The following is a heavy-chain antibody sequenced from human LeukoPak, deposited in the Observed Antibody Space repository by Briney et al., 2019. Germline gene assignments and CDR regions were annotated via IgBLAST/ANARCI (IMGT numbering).Heavy chain of an antibody. V-gene: IGHV3-30*02. CDR3: AKGYDFWSRGDY. D-gene: IGHD3-3*01. CDR1: GFTFSSYG. Sequence: PGGSLRLSCAASGFTFSSYGMHWVRQAPGKGLEWVAFIRYDGSNKYYADSVKGRFTISRDNSKNTLYLQMNSLRAEDTAVYYCAKGYDFWSRGDYWGQGTLVTVSS. CDR2: IRYDGSNK. J-gene: IGHJ4*02.